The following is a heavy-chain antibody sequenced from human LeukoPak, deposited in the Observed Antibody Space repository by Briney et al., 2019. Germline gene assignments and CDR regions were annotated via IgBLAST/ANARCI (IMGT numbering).Heavy chain of an antibody. D-gene: IGHD3-16*01. Sequence: PSETLSLTCTVSGGSISSSSYYWGWIRQPPGKGLEWIGSIYYSGSTYYNPSLKSRVTISVDTSKNQFSLKLSSVTAADTAVYYCASLYALATNDYWGQGTLVTVSS. V-gene: IGHV4-39*07. CDR3: ASLYALATNDY. CDR1: GGSISSSSYY. J-gene: IGHJ4*02. CDR2: IYYSGST.